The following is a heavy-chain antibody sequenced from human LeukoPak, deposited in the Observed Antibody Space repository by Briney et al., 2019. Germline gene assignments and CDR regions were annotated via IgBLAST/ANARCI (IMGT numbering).Heavy chain of an antibody. CDR2: IVPIFGTA. D-gene: IGHD3-22*01. CDR1: GGTFSSYA. Sequence: SVKVSCKASGGTFSSYAISWVRQAPGQGLEWMGGIVPIFGTANYAQKFQGRVTITADESTSTAYMELSSLRSEDTAVYYCARAEGYYDSSGPGPFDYWGQGTLVTVSS. CDR3: ARAEGYYDSSGPGPFDY. J-gene: IGHJ4*02. V-gene: IGHV1-69*01.